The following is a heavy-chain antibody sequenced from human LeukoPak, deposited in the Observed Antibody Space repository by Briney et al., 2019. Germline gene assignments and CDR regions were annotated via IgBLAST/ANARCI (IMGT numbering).Heavy chain of an antibody. J-gene: IGHJ2*01. CDR3: AKDRVAHFFYWYFDL. CDR2: ISGSGGIT. D-gene: IGHD5-12*01. CDR1: GFTFSSYA. V-gene: IGHV3-23*01. Sequence: GGSLRLSCAASGFTFSSYAMSWVRQAPGKGLEWVSGISGSGGITLYADSVKGRFTISRDNSKKTVYLQMNSLRAEDTAVYYCAKDRVAHFFYWYFDLWGRGTLVTVSS.